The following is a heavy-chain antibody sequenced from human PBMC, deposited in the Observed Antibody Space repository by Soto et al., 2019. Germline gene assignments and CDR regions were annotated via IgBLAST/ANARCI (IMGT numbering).Heavy chain of an antibody. CDR3: ARDHVDTAMVIYEGLIDY. J-gene: IGHJ4*02. CDR2: IKQDGSEK. Sequence: GGSLRLSCAASGFTFSSYWMSWVRQAPGKGLEWVANIKQDGSEKYYVDSVKGRFTISRENAKNSLYLQMNSLRAEDTAVYYCARDHVDTAMVIYEGLIDYWGQGTLVTVSS. CDR1: GFTFSSYW. V-gene: IGHV3-7*05. D-gene: IGHD5-18*01.